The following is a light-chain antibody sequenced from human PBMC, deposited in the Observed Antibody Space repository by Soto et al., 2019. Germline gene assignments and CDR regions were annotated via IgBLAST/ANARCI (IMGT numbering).Light chain of an antibody. V-gene: IGKV3-20*01. Sequence: EIVLTQSPGTLSLSPGERATLSCRASQSLYNSFLGWYQQTPDQTPRLLINAASNTATGVPDRFSGSGSGTDFTLTISRLEPDDFAVYYCQQYNSPPHTFGQGTKLEIK. J-gene: IGKJ2*01. CDR3: QQYNSPPHT. CDR1: QSLYNSF. CDR2: AAS.